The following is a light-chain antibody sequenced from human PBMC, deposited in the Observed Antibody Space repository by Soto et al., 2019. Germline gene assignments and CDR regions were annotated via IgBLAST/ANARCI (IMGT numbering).Light chain of an antibody. Sequence: ETVLTQSPGTLSLSPGEGATLSCRASQTVKNNYLAWYQQRRGLAPRLLVYGASGRATGIPDRFSGSGSGTDFTLTITRLEPEDFALYYCQQYGSSPYTFGQGTKVDIK. V-gene: IGKV3-20*01. CDR2: GAS. J-gene: IGKJ2*01. CDR1: QTVKNNY. CDR3: QQYGSSPYT.